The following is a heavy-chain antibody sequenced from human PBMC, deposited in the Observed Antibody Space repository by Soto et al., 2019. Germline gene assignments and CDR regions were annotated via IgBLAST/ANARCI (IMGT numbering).Heavy chain of an antibody. CDR1: GGSISSGGYY. D-gene: IGHD6-13*01. CDR2: IYYSGGT. CDR3: ARVSIAAAGDY. J-gene: IGHJ4*02. Sequence: QVQLQESGPGLVKPSQTLSLTCTVSGGSISSGGYYWSWIRQPPGKGLEWMGYIYYSGGTYYNPSLKSRVTISVDTSKNQFSLKLSSVTAADTAVYYCARVSIAAAGDYWGQGTLVTVSS. V-gene: IGHV4-31*03.